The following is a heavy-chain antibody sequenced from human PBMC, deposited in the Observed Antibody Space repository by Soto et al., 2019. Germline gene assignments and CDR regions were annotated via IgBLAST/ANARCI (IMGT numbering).Heavy chain of an antibody. CDR2: ISSSSSYT. CDR1: GFTFSDYY. D-gene: IGHD3-22*01. Sequence: GGSLRLSCAASGFTFSDYYMSWIRQAPGKGLEWVSYISSSSSYTNYADSVKGRFTISRDNAKNSLYLQMNSLRAEDTAVYYCAKDHYYDSSGYYDYWGQGTLVTVSS. J-gene: IGHJ4*02. V-gene: IGHV3-11*05. CDR3: AKDHYYDSSGYYDY.